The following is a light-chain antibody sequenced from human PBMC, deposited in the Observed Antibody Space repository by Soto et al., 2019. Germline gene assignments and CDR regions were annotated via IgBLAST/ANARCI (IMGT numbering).Light chain of an antibody. Sequence: IQMTQSPSSLSASVGDRVTITCRASQSISSYLNWYQQKPGKAPKLLIYAASSLQSGVPSRFSGSGSGTEFTLTITSLQPDDFATYYCQQYNSYPWTFGQGTKVDIK. J-gene: IGKJ1*01. V-gene: IGKV1-5*01. CDR3: QQYNSYPWT. CDR1: QSISSY. CDR2: AAS.